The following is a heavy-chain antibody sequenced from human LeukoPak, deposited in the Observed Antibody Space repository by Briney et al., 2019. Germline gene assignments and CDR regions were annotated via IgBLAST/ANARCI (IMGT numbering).Heavy chain of an antibody. Sequence: SETLSLTCTVSGGSISSYYWSWIRQPPGKGLEWSGYIYYSGSTNYNPSLKSRVTISVDTSKNQFSLKLSSVTAADTAVYYCARMSYYYYGMDVWGQGTTVTVSS. CDR1: GGSISSYY. V-gene: IGHV4-59*01. J-gene: IGHJ6*02. CDR3: ARMSYYYYGMDV. CDR2: IYYSGST.